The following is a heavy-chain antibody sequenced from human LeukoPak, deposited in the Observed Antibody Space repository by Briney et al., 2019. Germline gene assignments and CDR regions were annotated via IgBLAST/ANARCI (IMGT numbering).Heavy chain of an antibody. Sequence: GGSLRLSCAASGFTFTSYSMSWVRQAPGKGLEWVSGTCDRGDYTYYADSVKGRFTISRDNSKNTLYLQMNSLRAEDTALYFCAKKAQYNGNYPLDYWGQGTLVTVSS. V-gene: IGHV3-23*01. CDR3: AKKAQYNGNYPLDY. CDR1: GFTFTSYS. CDR2: TCDRGDYT. D-gene: IGHD1-26*01. J-gene: IGHJ4*02.